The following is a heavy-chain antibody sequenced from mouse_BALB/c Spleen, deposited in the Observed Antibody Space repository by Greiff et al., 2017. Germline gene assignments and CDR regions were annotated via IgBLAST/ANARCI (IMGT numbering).Heavy chain of an antibody. J-gene: IGHJ3*01. CDR2: ISSGGSYT. CDR3: AREGLTRFAY. D-gene: IGHD1-3*01. Sequence: EVKLVESGGGLVKPGGSLKLSCAASGFTFSSYAMSWVRQSPEKRLEWVAEISSGGSYTYYPDTVTGRFTISRDNAKNTLYLEMSSLRSEDTAMYYCAREGLTRFAYWGQGTLVTVSA. CDR1: GFTFSSYA. V-gene: IGHV5-9-4*01.